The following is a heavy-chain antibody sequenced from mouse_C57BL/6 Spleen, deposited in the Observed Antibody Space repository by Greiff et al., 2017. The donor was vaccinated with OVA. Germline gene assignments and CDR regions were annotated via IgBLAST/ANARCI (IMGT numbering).Heavy chain of an antibody. CDR3: ASGGTTVVAHWYFDV. Sequence: QVQLQQSGAELARPGASVKLSCKASGYTFTSYGISWVKQRTGQGLEWIGEIYPRSGNTYYNEKFKGKATLTADKSSSTAYMELRSLTSEDSAVYCCASGGTTVVAHWYFDVWGTGTTVTVSS. CDR1: GYTFTSYG. J-gene: IGHJ1*03. V-gene: IGHV1-81*01. D-gene: IGHD1-1*01. CDR2: IYPRSGNT.